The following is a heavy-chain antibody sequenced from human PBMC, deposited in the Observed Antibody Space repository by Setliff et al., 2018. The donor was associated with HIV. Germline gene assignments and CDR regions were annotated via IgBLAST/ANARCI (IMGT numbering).Heavy chain of an antibody. CDR3: ARHPFYCSGGSCYSYYYYYMDV. V-gene: IGHV4-39*01. CDR1: GGSISSSSYY. J-gene: IGHJ6*03. CDR2: TYYSGST. Sequence: PSETLSLTCTVSGGSISSSSYYWGWIRQPPGKGLEWIGSTYYSGSTYYNPSLKSRVTISVDTSKNQFSLKLSSVTAADTAVYYCARHPFYCSGGSCYSYYYYYMDVWGKGTTVTVSS. D-gene: IGHD2-15*01.